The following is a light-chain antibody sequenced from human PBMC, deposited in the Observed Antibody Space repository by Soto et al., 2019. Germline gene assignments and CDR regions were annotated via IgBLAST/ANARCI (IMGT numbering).Light chain of an antibody. CDR3: QQSYSTPRT. J-gene: IGKJ2*01. CDR2: AAY. V-gene: IGKV1-39*01. CDR1: KRVDTY. Sequence: IQMTQSPSSLSASVGDRVTITCRASKRVDTYLNWYQQKPGKAPNLLIYAAYSLQSGVPSRFSGSGSGTDFTLTISSLQPADFATYYCQQSYSTPRTCGQGTKLEIK.